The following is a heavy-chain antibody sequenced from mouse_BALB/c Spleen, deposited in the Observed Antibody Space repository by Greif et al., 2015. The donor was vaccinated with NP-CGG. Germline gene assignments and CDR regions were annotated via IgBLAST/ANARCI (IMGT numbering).Heavy chain of an antibody. D-gene: IGHD3-3*01. CDR1: GYTFTDYE. CDR3: TRSRDSFAY. Sequence: QVQLQQSGAELVRPGASVTLSCKASGYTFTDYEMHWVKQTPVHGLEWIGAIDPETGGTAYNQKFKGKATLTADKSSSTAYMELRSLTSEDSAVYYCTRSRDSFAYWGQGTLVTVSA. J-gene: IGHJ3*01. V-gene: IGHV1-15*01. CDR2: IDPETGGT.